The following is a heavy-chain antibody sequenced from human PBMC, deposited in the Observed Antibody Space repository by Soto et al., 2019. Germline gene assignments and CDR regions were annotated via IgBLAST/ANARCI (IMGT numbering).Heavy chain of an antibody. Sequence: KPSETLSLTCTVSGGSVSSGSYYWSWIRQPPGKGLEWVGFIYYSGSTNYNPSLKSRVTISVDTSKNQFSLKLSSVTAADTAVYYCARVILGHNWNDGVYFDYWGQGTLVTVSS. D-gene: IGHD1-1*01. CDR1: GGSVSSGSYY. CDR2: IYYSGST. CDR3: ARVILGHNWNDGVYFDY. V-gene: IGHV4-61*01. J-gene: IGHJ4*02.